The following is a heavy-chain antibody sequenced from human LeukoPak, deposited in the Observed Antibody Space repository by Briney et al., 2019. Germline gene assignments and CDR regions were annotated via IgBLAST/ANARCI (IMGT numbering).Heavy chain of an antibody. CDR1: GYTFTSYA. D-gene: IGHD2-2*01. J-gene: IGHJ6*02. CDR3: AREDEDIVVVPAEDYYYGMDV. Sequence: ATVKVSCKASGYTFTSYAMNWVRQAPGQGLEWVGWINTNTGNPTYAQGFTGRFVFSLDTSVSTAYLQISSLKAEDTGVYYCAREDEDIVVVPAEDYYYGMDVWGQGTTVTVSS. CDR2: INTNTGNP. V-gene: IGHV7-4-1*02.